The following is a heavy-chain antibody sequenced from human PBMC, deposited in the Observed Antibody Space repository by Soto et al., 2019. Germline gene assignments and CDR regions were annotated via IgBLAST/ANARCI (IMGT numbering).Heavy chain of an antibody. CDR1: GGTFSTST. J-gene: IGHJ4*02. Sequence: QVQLVQSGAEVKKPGSSVKVSCKASGGTFSTSTFTWVRQAPGQGLEWMGRTIPLLNVADYAQDFQGRLTINADKSTSTTYMERTSLTSKDTAGYYCARDSPIGSTFSGYDSIDSWGQGTLVTVSS. D-gene: IGHD5-12*01. CDR2: TIPLLNVA. V-gene: IGHV1-69*08. CDR3: ARDSPIGSTFSGYDSIDS.